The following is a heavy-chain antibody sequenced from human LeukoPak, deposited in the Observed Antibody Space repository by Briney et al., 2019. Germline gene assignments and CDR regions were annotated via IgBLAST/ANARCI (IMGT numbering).Heavy chain of an antibody. CDR1: GGSISSGGYY. CDR2: IYYSGST. D-gene: IGHD2-15*01. CDR3: ARGYCSGGSCYAAGWFDP. J-gene: IGHJ5*02. Sequence: PSETLSLTCTVSGGSISSGGYYWSWIRQHPGKGLEWIGYIYYSGSTYYNPSLKSRVTISVDTSKNQFSLKLSSVTAADTAVYYCARGYCSGGSCYAAGWFDPWGQGTLVTVSS. V-gene: IGHV4-31*03.